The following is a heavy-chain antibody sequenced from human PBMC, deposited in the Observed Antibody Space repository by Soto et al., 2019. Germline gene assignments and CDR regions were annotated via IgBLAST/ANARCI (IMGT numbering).Heavy chain of an antibody. V-gene: IGHV1-69*01. Sequence: QVQLVQSGAEVKKPGSSVKVSCKASGGTFSSYAISWVRQAPGQGLEWTGGIIPIFGTANYAQKFQGRVTITADESTSTAYMELSSLRSEDTAVYYCARTRVTLDYYDSSGYYGGPFDYWGQGTLVTVSS. D-gene: IGHD3-22*01. CDR1: GGTFSSYA. J-gene: IGHJ4*02. CDR3: ARTRVTLDYYDSSGYYGGPFDY. CDR2: IIPIFGTA.